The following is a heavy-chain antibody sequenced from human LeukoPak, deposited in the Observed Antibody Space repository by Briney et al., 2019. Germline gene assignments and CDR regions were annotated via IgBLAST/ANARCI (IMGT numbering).Heavy chain of an antibody. CDR1: GYTLTELS. CDR3: ATVPALWFGNDYYFDY. J-gene: IGHJ4*02. D-gene: IGHD3-10*01. CDR2: FDPEDGET. Sequence: ASVKVSCKVSGYTLTELSMHWVRQAPGKGLEWMGGFDPEDGETIYAQKFQGRVTMTEDTSTDTAYMELSSLRSEDTAVYYCATVPALWFGNDYYFDYWGQGTLVTVSS. V-gene: IGHV1-24*01.